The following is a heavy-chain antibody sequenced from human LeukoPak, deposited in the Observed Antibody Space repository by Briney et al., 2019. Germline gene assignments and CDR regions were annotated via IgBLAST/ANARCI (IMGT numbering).Heavy chain of an antibody. CDR3: AREGRYYYDSSGHDAFDI. Sequence: GGSLRLSCAASGFTFDDYAMHWVRQAPGKGLEWVSGISWNSGSIGYADSVKGRFTISRDNSKNTLYLQMNSLRAEDTAVYYCAREGRYYYDSSGHDAFDIWGQGTMVTVSS. CDR1: GFTFDDYA. J-gene: IGHJ3*02. D-gene: IGHD3-22*01. CDR2: ISWNSGSI. V-gene: IGHV3-9*01.